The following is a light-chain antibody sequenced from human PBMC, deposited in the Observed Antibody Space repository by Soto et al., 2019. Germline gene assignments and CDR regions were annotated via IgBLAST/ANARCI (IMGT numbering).Light chain of an antibody. CDR1: XXLLHSNGDTY. CDR3: MQALQTPRT. CDR2: LRS. V-gene: IGKV2-28*01. J-gene: IGKJ1*01. Sequence: DIVLPHSPLRLDLPPRVAVPISFTXXXXLLHSNGDTYLEWYLQKPGQSPQLLIYLRSLRAAGVPDRFSGGGSGTDFTLKIRRVEAEDVGVYYCMQALQTPRTFGQGAMVDIK.